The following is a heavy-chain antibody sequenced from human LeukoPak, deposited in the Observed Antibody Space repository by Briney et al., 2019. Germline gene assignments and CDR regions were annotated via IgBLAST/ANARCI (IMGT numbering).Heavy chain of an antibody. D-gene: IGHD3-9*01. CDR2: IYYSGST. CDR1: GGSISSYY. CDR3: ARGGRYFDWLLFTVGFDY. Sequence: SETLSLTCTVSGGSISSYYWSWIRQPPGKGLEWIGYIYYSGSTNYNPSLKGRVTISVDTSKNQFSLKLSSVTAADTAVYYCARGGRYFDWLLFTVGFDYWGQGTLVTVSS. V-gene: IGHV4-59*12. J-gene: IGHJ4*02.